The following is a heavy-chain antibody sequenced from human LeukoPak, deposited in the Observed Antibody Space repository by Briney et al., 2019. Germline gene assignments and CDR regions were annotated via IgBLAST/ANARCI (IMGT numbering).Heavy chain of an antibody. Sequence: SETLSLTCAVYGGSFSGYYWSWIRQPPGKGLEWIGEINHSGSTNYNPSLKSRVTISVDTPKNQFSLKLSSVTAADTAVYYCARGSNYYDSSGSFDYWGQGTLVTVSS. J-gene: IGHJ4*02. CDR1: GGSFSGYY. D-gene: IGHD3-22*01. CDR2: INHSGST. CDR3: ARGSNYYDSSGSFDY. V-gene: IGHV4-34*01.